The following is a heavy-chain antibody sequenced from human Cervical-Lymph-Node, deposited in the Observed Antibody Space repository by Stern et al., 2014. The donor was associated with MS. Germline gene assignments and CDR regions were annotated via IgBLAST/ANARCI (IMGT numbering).Heavy chain of an antibody. J-gene: IGHJ6*02. V-gene: IGHV1-24*01. CDR2: FDPEHGET. CDR1: GYTLSAIS. CDR3: ATHRGRVTYYYGMDV. D-gene: IGHD2-21*02. Sequence: QVQLVQSGAEVKTPGASVKVSCKVSGYTLSAISMHWVRQAPGKGLEWLGGFDPEHGETRYAQKFQGRVTMAEDRSTDTAYMELSSLRSEDTAVYYCATHRGRVTYYYGMDVWGQGTTVTVSS.